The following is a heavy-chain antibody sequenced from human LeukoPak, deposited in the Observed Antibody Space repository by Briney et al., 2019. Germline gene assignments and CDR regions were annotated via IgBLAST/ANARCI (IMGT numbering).Heavy chain of an antibody. CDR2: IYSGGST. CDR3: ARARSGYYYGSGSYYTYFDY. Sequence: GALRLSCVASGVTVNRFYMGWVRQAPGKGLEWVSIIYSGGSTFYADSVKGRFTISRDNAKNSLYLQMNSLRAEDTAVYYCARARSGYYYGSGSYYTYFDYWGQGTLVTVSS. J-gene: IGHJ4*02. CDR1: GVTVNRFY. D-gene: IGHD3-10*01. V-gene: IGHV3-53*01.